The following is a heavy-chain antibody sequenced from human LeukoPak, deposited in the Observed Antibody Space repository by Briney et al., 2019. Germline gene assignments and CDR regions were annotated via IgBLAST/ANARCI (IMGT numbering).Heavy chain of an antibody. J-gene: IGHJ4*02. CDR2: ISSSSSYI. D-gene: IGHD6-6*01. CDR3: ARDSQRSIAAFFDY. V-gene: IGHV3-21*01. CDR1: GFTFSSYS. Sequence: GGSLRLSCAASGFTFSSYSMNWVRQAPGKGLEWVSSISSSSSYIYYADSAKGRFTISRDNAKNSLYLQMNSLRAEDTAVYYCARDSQRSIAAFFDYWGQGTLVTVSS.